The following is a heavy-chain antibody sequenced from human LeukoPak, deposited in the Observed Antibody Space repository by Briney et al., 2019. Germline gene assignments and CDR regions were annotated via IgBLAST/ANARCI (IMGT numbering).Heavy chain of an antibody. CDR2: VSYSGSS. CDR3: ARLQGRGDKYLDY. CDR1: GGSISNYY. D-gene: IGHD7-27*01. V-gene: IGHV4-59*08. J-gene: IGHJ4*02. Sequence: SETLSLTCTVSGGSISNYYWSWIRQPPGKRLEWIGYVSYSGSSSSNPSLVSRVTISVDMSKNQYTLRLTSVTASDTAVYYCARLQGRGDKYLDYWGQGTLVTVFS.